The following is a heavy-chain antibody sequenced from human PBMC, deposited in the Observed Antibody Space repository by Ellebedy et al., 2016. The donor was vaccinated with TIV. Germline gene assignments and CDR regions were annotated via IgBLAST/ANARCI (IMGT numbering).Heavy chain of an antibody. CDR3: AKDLPASGLSFDC. D-gene: IGHD6-19*01. CDR2: IADSGDIT. CDR1: GFTFSSNA. Sequence: GESLKISCAASGFTFSSNAMGWVRQAPGKGLEWVSAIADSGDITYYPDSVKGRFTISRDNSKNAPYLQMNNLRAEDTALYYCAKDLPASGLSFDCWGLGTLVTVSS. V-gene: IGHV3-23*01. J-gene: IGHJ4*02.